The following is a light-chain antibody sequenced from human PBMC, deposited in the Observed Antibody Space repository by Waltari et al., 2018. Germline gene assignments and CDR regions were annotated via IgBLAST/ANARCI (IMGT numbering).Light chain of an antibody. V-gene: IGLV1-47*01. CDR3: AAWDESHYV. CDR1: YSNLASNY. Sequence: QSVLTQPPSASGTPGQRVSISCSGSYSNLASNYLYWYQQPPGAAPKLLIHRNKQRPSGVPDRFSASKYGTSASLAISGLRSEDEAVYYCAAWDESHYVFGPGTKVTVL. CDR2: RNK. J-gene: IGLJ1*01.